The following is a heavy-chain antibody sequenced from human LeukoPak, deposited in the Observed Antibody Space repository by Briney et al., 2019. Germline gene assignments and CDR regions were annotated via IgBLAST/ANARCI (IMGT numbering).Heavy chain of an antibody. CDR1: GFTVSSNY. Sequence: GGSLRLSCAASGFTVSSNYMSWVRQAPGKGLEWVSVIYSGGSAYYADSVKGGFTISRDNSKNTLYLQMNSLRAEDTAVYYCAREGYYDSRNGAFDIWGQGTMVTVSS. CDR3: AREGYYDSRNGAFDI. J-gene: IGHJ3*02. D-gene: IGHD3-22*01. V-gene: IGHV3-66*01. CDR2: IYSGGSA.